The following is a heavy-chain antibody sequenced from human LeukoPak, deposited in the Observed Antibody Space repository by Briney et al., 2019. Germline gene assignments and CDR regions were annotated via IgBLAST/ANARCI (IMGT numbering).Heavy chain of an antibody. CDR3: TTDPDYMNGVYFDF. Sequence: SETLSLTCTVSGASVSSGSYYWSWIRQPPGRGLEWIGYIYYGRNTKYNPSLKSRVTISVDTSKNQFSLNLRSVTAADTAVYYCTTDPDYMNGVYFDFWGQGTLATVSS. V-gene: IGHV4-61*01. J-gene: IGHJ4*02. CDR2: IYYGRNT. D-gene: IGHD3-10*01. CDR1: GASVSSGSYY.